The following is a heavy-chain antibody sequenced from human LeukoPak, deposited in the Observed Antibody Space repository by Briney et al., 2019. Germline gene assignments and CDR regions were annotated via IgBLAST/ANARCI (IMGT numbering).Heavy chain of an antibody. Sequence: GGSLRLSCVASGFTVSSNYMSWVRQAPGKGLEWVSAIYSGGTTYYADSVKGRFTISRDNSKNILYLQMNSLRAEDTALYYCAKDTPGWPAFDTWGQGTMVTVSS. CDR1: GFTVSSNY. CDR2: IYSGGTT. V-gene: IGHV3-53*01. CDR3: AKDTPGWPAFDT. J-gene: IGHJ3*02. D-gene: IGHD2-15*01.